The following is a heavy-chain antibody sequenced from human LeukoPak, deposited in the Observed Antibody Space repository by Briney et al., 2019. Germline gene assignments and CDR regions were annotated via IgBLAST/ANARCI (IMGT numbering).Heavy chain of an antibody. J-gene: IGHJ5*02. Sequence: SVTLSLTCAVSGGSSIGNNWWSWARQPPGKGLEWIGSFYHSGRTFYNLSRRARVTTPLDTSKNQFSLKLTSVTATATALYYFERRGSGWNSWGQGTLVTVSS. CDR3: ERRGSGWNS. D-gene: IGHD6-19*01. CDR1: GGSSIGNNW. CDR2: FYHSGRT. V-gene: IGHV4-4*02.